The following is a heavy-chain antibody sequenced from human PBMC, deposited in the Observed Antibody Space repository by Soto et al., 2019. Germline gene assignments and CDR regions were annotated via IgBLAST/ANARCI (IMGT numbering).Heavy chain of an antibody. CDR2: ISGSGGST. V-gene: IGHV3-23*01. J-gene: IGHJ4*02. CDR1: GFTFSSYA. Sequence: PGGSLRLSCAASGFTFSSYAMSWVRQAPGKGLGWVSAISGSGGSTYYADSVKGRFTISRDNSKNTLYLQMNSLRAEDTAVYYCAKDPFDSYPNVYYFDYWGQGTLVTVS. CDR3: AKDPFDSYPNVYYFDY. D-gene: IGHD1-26*01.